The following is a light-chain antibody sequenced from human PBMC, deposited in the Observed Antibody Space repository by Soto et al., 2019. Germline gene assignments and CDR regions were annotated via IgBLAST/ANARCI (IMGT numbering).Light chain of an antibody. CDR1: SSDVGSYNL. CDR3: SSYTSSRTRV. CDR2: DVT. J-gene: IGLJ1*01. V-gene: IGLV2-14*02. Sequence: QSALTQPASVSGSPGQSITISCTGTSSDVGSYNLVSWYQQHPVKAPKLMIYDVTNRPSGVSNRFSGSKSGNTASLTISGLQAEDEADYYCSSYTSSRTRVFGTGTKLTVL.